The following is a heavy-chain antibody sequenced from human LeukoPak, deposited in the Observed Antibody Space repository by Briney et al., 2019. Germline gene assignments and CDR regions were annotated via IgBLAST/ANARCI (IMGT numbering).Heavy chain of an antibody. Sequence: GGSLRLSCAPSGFTFNDYCVSWVRQAPGKGLEWVASISTVSTYTFYGDSVKGRFTISRDNSKNTLYLQMNSLRAEDTAVYYCAKRCGGDTARYFDYWGQGTLVTVSS. CDR2: ISTVSTYT. D-gene: IGHD5-18*01. J-gene: IGHJ4*02. CDR1: GFTFNDYC. V-gene: IGHV3-21*04. CDR3: AKRCGGDTARYFDY.